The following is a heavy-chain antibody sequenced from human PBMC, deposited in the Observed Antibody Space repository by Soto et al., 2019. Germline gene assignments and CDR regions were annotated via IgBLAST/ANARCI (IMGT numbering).Heavy chain of an antibody. CDR1: GGSISSYY. CDR3: AREGINRWFGGRGYYFDY. V-gene: IGHV4-59*01. D-gene: IGHD3-10*01. J-gene: IGHJ4*02. Sequence: QVQLQESGPGLVKPSETLSLTCTVSGGSISSYYWSWIRQPPGKGLEWIGYIYYSGSTNYNPSLKSRVTISVDTSKNQFSLKLSSVTAADTAVYYCAREGINRWFGGRGYYFDYWGQGTLVTVSS. CDR2: IYYSGST.